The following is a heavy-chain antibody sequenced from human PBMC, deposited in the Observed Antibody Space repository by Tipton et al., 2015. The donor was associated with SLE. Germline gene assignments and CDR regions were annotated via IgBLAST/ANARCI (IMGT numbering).Heavy chain of an antibody. J-gene: IGHJ4*02. V-gene: IGHV3-21*03. CDR1: GFSFSSYS. CDR2: ISSSSIYI. D-gene: IGHD5-12*01. CDR3: ARDIVTTGDY. Sequence: SLRLSCAASGFSFSSYSMNWVRQAPGKGLEWVSSISSSSIYIWYAGSVKGRFTISRDNAKNSLYLQMNSLRAEDTAVYYCARDIVTTGDYWGQGTLVTVSS.